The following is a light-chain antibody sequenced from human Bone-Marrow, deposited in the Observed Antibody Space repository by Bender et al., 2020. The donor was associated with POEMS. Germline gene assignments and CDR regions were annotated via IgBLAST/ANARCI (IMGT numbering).Light chain of an antibody. V-gene: IGLV3-25*03. J-gene: IGLJ2*01. CDR3: QSADSSGSLVL. Sequence: SSELTQPHSVSVSPGQTAGITCSGDALPKQYAYWYQQKPGQAPLLIMYKDRERPSGIPQRFSGSSSGTTVTLTISGVQAEDEADYYCQSADSSGSLVLFGGGTTLTVL. CDR2: KDR. CDR1: ALPKQY.